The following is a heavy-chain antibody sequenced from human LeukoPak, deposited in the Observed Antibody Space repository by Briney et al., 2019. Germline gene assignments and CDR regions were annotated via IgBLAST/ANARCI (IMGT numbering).Heavy chain of an antibody. Sequence: ASVKVSCKASGYTSTSYDINWVRQATGQALEWRVWMNPNSGNTGYAQKFQGRVTMTRNTSISTAYMELSSLRSEDTAVYYCARGGKDTIVLYYYYYIDVWGKGTTVTVSS. CDR3: ARGGKDTIVLYYYYYIDV. V-gene: IGHV1-8*01. CDR2: MNPNSGNT. CDR1: GYTSTSYD. J-gene: IGHJ6*03. D-gene: IGHD3-3*01.